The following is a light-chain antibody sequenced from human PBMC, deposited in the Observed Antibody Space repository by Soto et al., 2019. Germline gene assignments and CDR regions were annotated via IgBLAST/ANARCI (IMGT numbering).Light chain of an antibody. Sequence: ENVLTQSPGTLSLSPGDRATLHCRASHIVSTTYLAWFQQKPGQAPRLLLHEPTSWATGIPDRFSGSGSGTDFTLTISRLEPEDFAVYYCQQHATSPYPFGQGTKVEIK. CDR2: EPT. CDR1: HIVSTTY. CDR3: QQHATSPYP. V-gene: IGKV3-20*01. J-gene: IGKJ2*01.